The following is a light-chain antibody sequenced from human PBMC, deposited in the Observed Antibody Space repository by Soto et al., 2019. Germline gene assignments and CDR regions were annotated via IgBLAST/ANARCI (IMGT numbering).Light chain of an antibody. Sequence: DIQMTQSPSTLSASVGDRVTITCRASQSIDTWLAWYQQKPGKAPRLLIFQASRLESGVSSRFRGSGSGTQFTLTISSLQPDDFGTYYCQQYNTDAYTFARGTKLEIK. J-gene: IGKJ2*01. CDR3: QQYNTDAYT. CDR2: QAS. CDR1: QSIDTW. V-gene: IGKV1-5*03.